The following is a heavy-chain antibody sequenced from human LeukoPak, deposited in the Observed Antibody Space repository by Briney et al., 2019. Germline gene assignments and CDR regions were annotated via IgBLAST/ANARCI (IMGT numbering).Heavy chain of an antibody. V-gene: IGHV4-59*12. CDR1: GGSISSYY. J-gene: IGHJ4*02. CDR2: IYYSGST. Sequence: KPSETLSLACTVSGGSISSYYWSWIGQPPGKGLEWIGYIYYSGSTNYNPSLKSRVTISVDTSKNQFSLRLSSVTAADTAVYYCARGRYVTTRGGAAAGFLDYWGQGTLVTVST. D-gene: IGHD6-13*01. CDR3: ARGRYVTTRGGAAAGFLDY.